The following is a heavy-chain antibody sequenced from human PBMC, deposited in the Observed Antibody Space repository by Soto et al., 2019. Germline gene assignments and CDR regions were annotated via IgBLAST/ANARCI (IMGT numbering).Heavy chain of an antibody. CDR2: MSYDGTKE. D-gene: IGHD6-13*01. CDR3: AKEYGSTWIDH. CDR1: GFTFSTYG. Sequence: VGSLRLSCAASGFTFSTYGMHWVRQAPGKGLEWVAAMSYDGTKEYYVDSVKGRFTISRDNSRNTLFLQLNSLRDEDTAVYYCAKEYGSTWIDHWGQGTLVTVSS. J-gene: IGHJ4*02. V-gene: IGHV3-30*18.